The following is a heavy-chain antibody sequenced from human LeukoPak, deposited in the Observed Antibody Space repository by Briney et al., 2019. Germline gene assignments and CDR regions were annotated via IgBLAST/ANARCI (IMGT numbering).Heavy chain of an antibody. Sequence: GGSLRLSCAASGFTFSSYAMSWVRQAPGKGLEWVSASSGSGGSTYYADSVKGRFTISRDNSKNTLYLQMNSLRAEDTAVYYCAKSPPNYYDSSGPLDAFDIWGQGTMVTVSS. CDR2: SSGSGGST. CDR1: GFTFSSYA. D-gene: IGHD3-22*01. CDR3: AKSPPNYYDSSGPLDAFDI. J-gene: IGHJ3*02. V-gene: IGHV3-23*01.